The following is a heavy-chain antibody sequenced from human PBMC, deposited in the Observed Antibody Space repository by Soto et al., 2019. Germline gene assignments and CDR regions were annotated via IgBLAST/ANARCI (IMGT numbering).Heavy chain of an antibody. CDR1: GGSISSGGYS. V-gene: IGHV4-30-2*01. D-gene: IGHD2-2*01. CDR2: IYHSGST. Sequence: PSETLSLTCAVSGGSISSGGYSWSWIRQPPGKGLEWIGYIYHSGSTYYNPSLKSRVTISVDRSKNQFSLKLSSVTTADTAVYYCARVPDRWGQGTLVTVSS. J-gene: IGHJ5*02. CDR3: ARVPDR.